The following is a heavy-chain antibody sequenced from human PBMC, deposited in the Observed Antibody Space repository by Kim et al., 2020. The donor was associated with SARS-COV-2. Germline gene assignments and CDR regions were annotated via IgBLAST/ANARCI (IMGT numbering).Heavy chain of an antibody. CDR2: ISAGNDST. J-gene: IGHJ4*02. Sequence: ASVKVSCKASGYIFTTYAMHWVRQAPGQSPEWMGWISAGNDSTTYSQKFHDRFIIPRDISTTTVYMDLSSLRSEDTAISYCARSPGSYPYFDYWGQGVLASVSP. CDR3: ARSPGSYPYFDY. CDR1: GYIFTTYA. V-gene: IGHV1-3*01. D-gene: IGHD3-10*01.